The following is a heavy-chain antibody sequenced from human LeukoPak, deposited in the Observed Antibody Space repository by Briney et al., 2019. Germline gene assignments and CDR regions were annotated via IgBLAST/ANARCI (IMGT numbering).Heavy chain of an antibody. D-gene: IGHD2-2*01. CDR1: GITFKDAR. CDR2: IKTKTEGGRT. Sequence: TGGSPRLSCVASGITFKDARMTWVRQAPGKGLEWVGRIKTKTEGGRTDYGAPVKGRFTISRDDSKNTLYLHMNSLKTEDTAVYYCATDYAPGLYYFTYWGQGTLVTVSS. J-gene: IGHJ4*02. V-gene: IGHV3-15*01. CDR3: ATDYAPGLYYFTY.